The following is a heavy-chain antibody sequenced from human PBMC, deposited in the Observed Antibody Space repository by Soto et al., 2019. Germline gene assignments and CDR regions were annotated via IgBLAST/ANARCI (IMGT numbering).Heavy chain of an antibody. J-gene: IGHJ6*02. D-gene: IGHD2-21*01. CDR1: GYNFINFW. CDR2: IYPTDSDT. CDR3: ARHVDYYYGMDV. V-gene: IGHV5-51*01. Sequence: PGESLKISCKASGYNFINFWIGWVRQMPGKGLEWMGIIYPTDSDTRYSPSFQGQVTISVDKSIRTAYLQWSSLKASDTAMYYCARHVDYYYGMDVWGQGTTVTVSS.